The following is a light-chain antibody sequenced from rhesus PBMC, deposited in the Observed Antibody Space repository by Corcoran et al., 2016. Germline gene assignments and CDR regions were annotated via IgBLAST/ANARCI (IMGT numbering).Light chain of an antibody. Sequence: DIQMTQSPSSLSASVGDRVTITCRASQGISDYLSWYQQKPGKAPKRLIYDAYRLESGVPSRFSGSGTGTDYTFTISSLQPEDVATYYCQQGYDIPLTFGPGTKLDIK. CDR2: DAY. CDR1: QGISDY. J-gene: IGKJ3*01. V-gene: IGKV1-36*02. CDR3: QQGYDIPLT.